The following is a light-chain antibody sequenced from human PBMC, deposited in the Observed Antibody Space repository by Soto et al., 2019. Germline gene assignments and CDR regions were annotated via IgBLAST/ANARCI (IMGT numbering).Light chain of an antibody. CDR1: SSDVGSHNL. J-gene: IGLJ7*01. Sequence: SALTQPASVSGSPGQSITISCTGTSSDVGSHNLVSWYQQHPGQAPKLMIYEVSKRPLGVSTRFSASKSGNTASLTISGLQAEDEADYYCCSYGGSRAVFGGGPQLTVL. CDR3: CSYGGSRAV. CDR2: EVS. V-gene: IGLV2-23*02.